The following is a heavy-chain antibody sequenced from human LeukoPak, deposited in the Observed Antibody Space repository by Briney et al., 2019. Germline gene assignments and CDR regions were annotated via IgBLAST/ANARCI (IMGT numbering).Heavy chain of an antibody. Sequence: GGSLRLSCAASGFTFRSHGMHWVRQAPGKGLEWAAVISYDGSKKDHADSVKGRFTISRDSSKNTVYLQMNSLRTEDTAFYYCARDLSGSYSVDYWGQGTLVTVSS. CDR1: GFTFRSHG. CDR3: ARDLSGSYSVDY. CDR2: ISYDGSKK. J-gene: IGHJ4*02. D-gene: IGHD3-10*01. V-gene: IGHV3-30-3*01.